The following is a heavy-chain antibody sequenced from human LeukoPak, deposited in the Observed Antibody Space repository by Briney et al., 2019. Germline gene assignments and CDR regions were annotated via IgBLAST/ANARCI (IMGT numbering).Heavy chain of an antibody. CDR1: KFTVSSKY. J-gene: IGHJ4*02. CDR3: ARVHGGYPFDY. Sequence: GGSLRLSCAASKFTVSSKYMSWVRQAPGKGLEWVSVIYSGGSTHYADSVKGRFTISRDNSKNSLYLQMNSLRAEDTAVYFCARVHGGYPFDYWGQGTLVTVSS. D-gene: IGHD2-15*01. CDR2: IYSGGST. V-gene: IGHV3-66*01.